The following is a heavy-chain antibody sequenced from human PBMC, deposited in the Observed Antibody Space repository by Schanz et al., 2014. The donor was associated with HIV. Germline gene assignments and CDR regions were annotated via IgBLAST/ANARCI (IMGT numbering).Heavy chain of an antibody. V-gene: IGHV3-48*01. CDR1: GFTFSSYS. D-gene: IGHD3-10*01. J-gene: IGHJ4*02. Sequence: EVQLVESGGGLVQPGGSLRLSCAASGFTFSSYSMNWVRQTPGKGLVRRAPGKGLEWVSYISSSGSAIYYADSVKGRFTISRDNAKNSLYLQINSLRAEDTAVYFCVRQTPSGVDYFDYWGQGTLVTVSS. CDR2: ISSSGSAI. CDR3: VRQTPSGVDYFDY.